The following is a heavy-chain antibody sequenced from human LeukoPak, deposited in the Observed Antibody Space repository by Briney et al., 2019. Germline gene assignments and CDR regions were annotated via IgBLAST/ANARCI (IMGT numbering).Heavy chain of an antibody. J-gene: IGHJ2*01. Sequence: ASVKVSFKASGYTFTSYGISWVRQAPGQGLEWMGWISAYNGNTNYDQKLQGRVTMTTDTSTSTAYMELRSLKSDDTAVYYCAIDSYYEGSDSYFDLWGRGTLVTVSS. CDR1: GYTFTSYG. CDR3: AIDSYYEGSDSYFDL. D-gene: IGHD3-22*01. V-gene: IGHV1-18*01. CDR2: ISAYNGNT.